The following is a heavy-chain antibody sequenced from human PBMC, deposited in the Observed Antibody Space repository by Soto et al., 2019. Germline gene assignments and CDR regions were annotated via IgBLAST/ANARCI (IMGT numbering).Heavy chain of an antibody. CDR3: ARDSITIFGLANHRSFDV. D-gene: IGHD3-3*01. V-gene: IGHV3-21*02. CDR1: GVTFNTYS. CDR2: ISRSHTYI. Sequence: EIQLVESGGGLVKPGGSLRLSCSASGVTFNTYSMTWVRQAPGKWLQWVSSISRSHTYIDYADSVRGRFTISRDNARNPLYLQMASLRAEDTAVYYCARDSITIFGLANHRSFDVWGQGTMVTVS. J-gene: IGHJ3*01.